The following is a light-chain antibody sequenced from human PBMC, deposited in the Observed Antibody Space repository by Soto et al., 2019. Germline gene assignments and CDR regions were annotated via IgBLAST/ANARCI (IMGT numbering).Light chain of an antibody. CDR2: DAS. V-gene: IGKV3-11*01. CDR3: QQRSNWWT. J-gene: IGKJ1*01. CDR1: QSVSSY. Sequence: EIVLTQSPGTLSLSPGERATLSCRASQSVSSYLAWYQQKPGQAPRLLIYDASNRATGTPARFSGSGSGTDFTLTISSLEPEDFAVYYCQQRSNWWTFGQGTKVDI.